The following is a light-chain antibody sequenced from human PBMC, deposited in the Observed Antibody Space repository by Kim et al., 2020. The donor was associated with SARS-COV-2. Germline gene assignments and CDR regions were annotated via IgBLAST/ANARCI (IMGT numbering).Light chain of an antibody. J-gene: IGKJ5*01. V-gene: IGKV3-15*01. CDR3: QQYHNWPPIT. Sequence: EIVMTQSPATLSVSPGDRATLSCRASQSVSRNLAWYQQKPGRAPRLLIYGASTRATEIPARFSGSGSGTDFTLTITSLQSEDFAVYYCQQYHNWPPITFGQGTRPEIK. CDR2: GAS. CDR1: QSVSRN.